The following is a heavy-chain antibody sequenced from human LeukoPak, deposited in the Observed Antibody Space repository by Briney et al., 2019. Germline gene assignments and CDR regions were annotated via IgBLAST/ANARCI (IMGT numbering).Heavy chain of an antibody. CDR1: GFTFSSYS. CDR3: ARDVGLRYFDAFDI. D-gene: IGHD3-9*01. Sequence: GGSLRLSCADSGFTFSSYSMNWVRQAPGKGLEWVSSISSSSSYIYYADSVKGRFTISRDNAKNSLYLQMNSLRAEDTAVYYCARDVGLRYFDAFDIWGQGTMVTVSS. V-gene: IGHV3-21*01. J-gene: IGHJ3*02. CDR2: ISSSSSYI.